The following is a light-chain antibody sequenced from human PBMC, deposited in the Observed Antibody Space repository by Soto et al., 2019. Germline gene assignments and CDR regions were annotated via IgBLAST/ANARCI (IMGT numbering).Light chain of an antibody. CDR2: EVS. V-gene: IGLV2-14*01. CDR3: SSYTNSSTLVG. J-gene: IGLJ2*01. CDR1: SSDVGGYNF. Sequence: QSALTQPVSVSGSPGQSITFSCTGTSSDVGGYNFVSWYQHHPGKAPKLIIYEVSNRPSGVSNRFSASKSGNTASLTISGLQAEDDADYYCSSYTNSSTLVGFGGGTKLTVL.